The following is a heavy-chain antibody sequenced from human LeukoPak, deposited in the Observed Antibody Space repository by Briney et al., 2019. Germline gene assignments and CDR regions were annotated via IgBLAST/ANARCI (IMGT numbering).Heavy chain of an antibody. D-gene: IGHD6-13*01. CDR2: IYTSGST. CDR1: GGSISSYY. Sequence: SETLSLTCTVSGGSISSYYWSWIRQPAGKGLEWIGRIYTSGSTNYNPSLKSRVTISADTSKNQFSLKVSSVTAADTAMYYCARVGSPYYFDYWGQGTLVTVSS. J-gene: IGHJ4*02. CDR3: ARVGSPYYFDY. V-gene: IGHV4-4*07.